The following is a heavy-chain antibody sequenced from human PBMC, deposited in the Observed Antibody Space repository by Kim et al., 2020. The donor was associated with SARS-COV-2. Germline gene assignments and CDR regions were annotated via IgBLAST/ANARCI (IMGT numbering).Heavy chain of an antibody. D-gene: IGHD5-12*01. V-gene: IGHV3-21*01. J-gene: IGHJ4*02. CDR1: GFTFSSYS. CDR3: AFLPPFRWLRPTEVGV. Sequence: GGSLRLSCAASGFTFSSYSMNWVRQAPGKGLEWVSSISSSSSYIYYADSVKGRFTISRDNAKNSLYLQMNSLRAEDTAVYYCAFLPPFRWLRPTEVGVWGQGTLVTVSS. CDR2: ISSSSSYI.